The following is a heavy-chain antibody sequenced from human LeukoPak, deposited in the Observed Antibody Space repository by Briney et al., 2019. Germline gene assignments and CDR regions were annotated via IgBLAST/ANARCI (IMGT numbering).Heavy chain of an antibody. CDR1: GLTFSRDW. D-gene: IGHD3-22*01. Sequence: GGSLRLSCAASGLTFSRDWMNWVRQAPGKGLEWVGRIRSKSDGGTTDYAAPVKGRFTISRDDSKNTLYLQMNSLHTEDTAVYYCATIFPYDSNVDWGQGTLVTVSS. V-gene: IGHV3-15*07. CDR2: IRSKSDGGTT. CDR3: ATIFPYDSNVD. J-gene: IGHJ4*02.